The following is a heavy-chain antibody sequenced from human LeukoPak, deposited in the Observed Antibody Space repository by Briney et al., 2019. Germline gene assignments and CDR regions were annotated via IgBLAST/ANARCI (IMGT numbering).Heavy chain of an antibody. CDR3: ARGRHSSGIDY. D-gene: IGHD6-19*01. CDR1: GGSFSGYY. Sequence: PSETLSLTCAVYGGSFSGYYWSWIRQPPGKGLEWIGEINHSGSTNYNPSLKSRVTISVDTSKNQFSLKLSSVTAADTAVYYCARGRHSSGIDYWGQGTLVTVSS. J-gene: IGHJ4*02. CDR2: INHSGST. V-gene: IGHV4-34*01.